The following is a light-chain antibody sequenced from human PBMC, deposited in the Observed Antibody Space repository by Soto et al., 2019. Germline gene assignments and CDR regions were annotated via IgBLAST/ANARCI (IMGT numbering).Light chain of an antibody. V-gene: IGKV1-39*01. CDR1: QSISSY. CDR3: QQSDSTPWWT. Sequence: DIQMTQSPSSLSASVGDRVTITCRARQSISSYLNWYQQNPAKAPKLLIYAASSLQSGVTSRFSGSGAGTAGTLTVSSPQPEDFATYYWQQSDSTPWWTFGQGTKVEIK. CDR2: AAS. J-gene: IGKJ1*01.